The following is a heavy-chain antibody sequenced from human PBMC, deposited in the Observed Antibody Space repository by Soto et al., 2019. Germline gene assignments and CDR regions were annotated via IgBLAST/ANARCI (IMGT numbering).Heavy chain of an antibody. CDR1: GGSVSSGSYY. V-gene: IGHV4-61*01. D-gene: IGHD2-21*01. J-gene: IGHJ5*02. Sequence: SETLSLTCTVSGGSVSSGSYYWSWIRQPPGKGLEWIGYIYYSGSTNYNPSLKSRVTISVDTSKNQFSLKLSSVTAADTAVYYCARADVVVVPQLDHSINWFDPWGQGTLVTVSS. CDR3: ARADVVVVPQLDHSINWFDP. CDR2: IYYSGST.